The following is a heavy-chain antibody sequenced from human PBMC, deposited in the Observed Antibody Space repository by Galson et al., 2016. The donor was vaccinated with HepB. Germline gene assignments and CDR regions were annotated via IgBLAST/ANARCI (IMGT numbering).Heavy chain of an antibody. Sequence: SLRLSCAASGFTFSRYWLSWVRQAPGKGLEWVANIKHDGSEKYYVDSVKGRFTISRDNVKKSLYLQMNSLRAEDTAVYYCARGQYIWSFWSGDYNHTNYHYNGMDVWGQGTTVTVSS. J-gene: IGHJ6*02. D-gene: IGHD3-3*01. V-gene: IGHV3-7*01. CDR2: IKHDGSEK. CDR1: GFTFSRYW. CDR3: ARGQYIWSFWSGDYNHTNYHYNGMDV.